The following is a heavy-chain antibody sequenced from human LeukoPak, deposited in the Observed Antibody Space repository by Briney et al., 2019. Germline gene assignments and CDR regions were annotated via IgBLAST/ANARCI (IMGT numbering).Heavy chain of an antibody. CDR1: GLTFGSSW. CDR3: AKDVGKWESLHFFDY. D-gene: IGHD1-26*01. CDR2: INPDGNKK. J-gene: IGHJ4*02. Sequence: GGSLRLSCAVSGLTFGSSWMDWVRQAPGKGLEWVASINPDGNKKYSADSVKGRFTISRDDSRNTLYLQMNSLRGDDTAVYYCAKDVGKWESLHFFDYWGQGTLVTVSS. V-gene: IGHV3-7*03.